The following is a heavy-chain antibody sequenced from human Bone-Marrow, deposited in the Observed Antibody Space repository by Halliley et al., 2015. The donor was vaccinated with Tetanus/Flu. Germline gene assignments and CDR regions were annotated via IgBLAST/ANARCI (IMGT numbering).Heavy chain of an antibody. Sequence: SLRLSCAASEFTFSHFAMHWVRQAPGKGLEWMAVISYDGSNKYYADSVKGRFTISRDNSKNTLYLQMNSLRAEDTALYYCARTCAPFPGMDVWGLGTPVTVS. CDR1: EFTFSHFA. D-gene: IGHD2-21*01. CDR2: ISYDGSNK. J-gene: IGHJ6*02. V-gene: IGHV3-30-3*01. CDR3: ARTCAPFPGMDV.